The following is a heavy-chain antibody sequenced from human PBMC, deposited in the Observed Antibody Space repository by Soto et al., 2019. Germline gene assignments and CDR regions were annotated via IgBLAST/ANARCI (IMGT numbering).Heavy chain of an antibody. Sequence: ASVKVSCKASGGTFSSYAISWVRQAPGQGLEWMGGIIPIFGTANYAQKFQGRVTITADESTSTAYMELSSLRSEDTAVYYCATVGYSSSWYTYWGQGTLVTVSS. J-gene: IGHJ4*02. CDR3: ATVGYSSSWYTY. CDR1: GGTFSSYA. D-gene: IGHD6-13*01. V-gene: IGHV1-69*13. CDR2: IIPIFGTA.